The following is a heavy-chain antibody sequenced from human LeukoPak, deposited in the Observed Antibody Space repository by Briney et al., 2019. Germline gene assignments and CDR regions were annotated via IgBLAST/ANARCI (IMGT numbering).Heavy chain of an antibody. CDR1: GFTFSGSG. CDR3: ASRAPCSGETCNGLGY. V-gene: IGHV3-73*01. CDR2: IRSRANSYTT. J-gene: IGHJ4*02. Sequence: GGSLRLSCAASGFTFSGSGMHWVRQAHGKGLEWLGRIRSRANSYTTVYAAPVQGRFIISRDDSMNMAYLQMTSLRVEDTAVYYCASRAPCSGETCNGLGYWGQGTLVTVSS. D-gene: IGHD2-15*01.